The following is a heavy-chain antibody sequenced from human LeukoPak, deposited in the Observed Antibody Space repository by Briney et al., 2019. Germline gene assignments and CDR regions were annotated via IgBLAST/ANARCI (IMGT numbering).Heavy chain of an antibody. CDR3: ARQRRFGNFDY. Sequence: SETLSLTCAVYGGSFSGYYWGWIRQPPGKGLEWIGEINHSGSTNYNPSLKSRVTISVDTSKNQFSLKLSSVTAADTAVYYCARQRRFGNFDYWGQGTLVTVSS. J-gene: IGHJ4*02. V-gene: IGHV4-34*01. CDR1: GGSFSGYY. D-gene: IGHD3-16*01. CDR2: INHSGST.